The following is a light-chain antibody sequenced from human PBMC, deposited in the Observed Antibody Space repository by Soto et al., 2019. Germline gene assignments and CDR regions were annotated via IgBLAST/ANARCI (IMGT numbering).Light chain of an antibody. CDR1: ISDVGFYAR. J-gene: IGLJ1*01. Sequence: QSVLTQPPSVSGSPGQSVTISCTGTISDVGFYARVSWYQQPPGTAPKLLIYDVTSRPSGVPDRSSGSQSGKTASLTISGLRTEDEADYYCSSYTSSSTYVFGPGTKVTVL. CDR3: SSYTSSSTYV. CDR2: DVT. V-gene: IGLV2-18*02.